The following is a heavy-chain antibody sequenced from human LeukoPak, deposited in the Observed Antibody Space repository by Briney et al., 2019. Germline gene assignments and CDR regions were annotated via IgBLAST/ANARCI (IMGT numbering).Heavy chain of an antibody. CDR3: ASLGYSSSWPSFDY. CDR2: IYSGGST. Sequence: GGSLRLSCAASGFTVSSNYMSWVRQAPGKGLEWVSVIYSGGSTYYADSVKGRFTISRDNSQNTLYLQMNSLRAEDTAVYYCASLGYSSSWPSFDYWGQGTLVTVSS. CDR1: GFTVSSNY. V-gene: IGHV3-66*02. J-gene: IGHJ4*02. D-gene: IGHD6-13*01.